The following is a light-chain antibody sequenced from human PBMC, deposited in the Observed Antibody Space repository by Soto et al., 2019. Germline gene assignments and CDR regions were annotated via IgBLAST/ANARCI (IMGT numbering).Light chain of an antibody. CDR3: MQLTHFPWT. Sequence: EIVISQTPLSAPATLGQPASISCRSSQSLAHSNRNAYVSWLHQRPGHPPRLLIYKVSNRFSGVPDRFSGSGAGTYFTLRIGRVEADDVGVYYCMQLTHFPWTFGQGTKVDIK. J-gene: IGKJ1*01. V-gene: IGKV2-24*01. CDR1: QSLAHSNRNAY. CDR2: KVS.